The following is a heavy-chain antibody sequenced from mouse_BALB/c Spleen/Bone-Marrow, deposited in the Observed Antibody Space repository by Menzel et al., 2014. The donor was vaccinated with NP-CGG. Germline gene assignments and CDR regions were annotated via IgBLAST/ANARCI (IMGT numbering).Heavy chain of an antibody. D-gene: IGHD1-1*01. CDR1: GYTFTSYY. CDR3: ARWGTTVVDAMDY. J-gene: IGHJ4*01. V-gene: IGHV1S56*01. Sequence: QVQLQQPGPELVKPGASVRISCKASGYTFTSYYIHWVKQRPGQGLEWIGWIYPGNVNAKYNEKFKGKATLTADKSSSTAYVQLSSLTSEDSAVYFCARWGTTVVDAMDYWGQGTSVTVSS. CDR2: IYPGNVNA.